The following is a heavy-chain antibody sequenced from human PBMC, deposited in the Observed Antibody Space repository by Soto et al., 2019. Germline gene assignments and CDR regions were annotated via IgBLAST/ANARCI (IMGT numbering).Heavy chain of an antibody. CDR3: ASSPTYYDFWSGPGFDP. CDR2: MYYSGST. D-gene: IGHD3-3*01. J-gene: IGHJ5*02. CDR1: GGSISNYY. Sequence: QVQLQESGPGLVKPSETLSLTCTVSGGSISNYYWSWIRQPPGKGLEWIGYMYYSGSTNYNPSLKSRVTISVVTSENQFSLKLSSVTAADTAVYYCASSPTYYDFWSGPGFDPWGQGTLVTVSS. V-gene: IGHV4-59*01.